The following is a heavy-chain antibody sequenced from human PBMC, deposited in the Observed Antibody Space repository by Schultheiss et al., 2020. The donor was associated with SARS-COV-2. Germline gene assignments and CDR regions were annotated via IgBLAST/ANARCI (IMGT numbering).Heavy chain of an antibody. Sequence: GGSLRLSCAVSGFTFSAYSMNWVRQTPGKGLEWVSSISSSGTYIYYADSVKGRFTISRDNAKNSLYLQMNSLRAEDTAVYYCARRESSGWLIDYWGQGTLVTVSS. V-gene: IGHV3-21*01. D-gene: IGHD6-19*01. CDR3: ARRESSGWLIDY. CDR2: ISSSGTYI. J-gene: IGHJ4*02. CDR1: GFTFSAYS.